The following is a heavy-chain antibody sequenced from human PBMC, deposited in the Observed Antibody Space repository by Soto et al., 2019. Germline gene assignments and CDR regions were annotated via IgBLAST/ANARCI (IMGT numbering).Heavy chain of an antibody. CDR1: GFTFSSYG. Sequence: QVQLVESGGGVVQPGRSLRLSCAASGFTFSSYGMHWVRQAPGKGLEWVAVISYDGSNKYYAECVKGRFTISRDNSQNTLYLQMNSRRAADTAVYYCAKEQGGLLWFGELWFDPWGQGTLVAVSS. CDR3: AKEQGGLLWFGELWFDP. D-gene: IGHD3-10*01. V-gene: IGHV3-30*18. CDR2: ISYDGSNK. J-gene: IGHJ5*02.